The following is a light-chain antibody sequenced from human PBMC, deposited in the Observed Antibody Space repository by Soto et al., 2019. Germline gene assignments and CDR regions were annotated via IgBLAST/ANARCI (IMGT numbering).Light chain of an antibody. V-gene: IGKV4-1*01. CDR3: QQYYSTPLT. CDR1: QSALYSSNNKNY. J-gene: IGKJ4*01. Sequence: DIVMTQSPDSLAVSLGERATINCKSSQSALYSSNNKNYLAWYQQKQGQPTKLLIYWASTRESGVPDRFSDSGSGTDFTLTISSLQAEDVAVYYCQQYYSTPLTFGGGTKVEIK. CDR2: WAS.